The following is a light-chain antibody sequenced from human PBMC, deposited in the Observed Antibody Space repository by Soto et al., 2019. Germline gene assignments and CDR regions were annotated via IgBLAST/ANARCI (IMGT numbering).Light chain of an antibody. Sequence: EIQVTQSPSTLSASVGDRVTITCRASQSISSLLAWYQQKPGRAPTLLIYKASTLESGVPSRFSGSGSGTEFSLTISSLQPDDSATYYCQQYNSYPLTFGQGTRLEIK. CDR2: KAS. CDR3: QQYNSYPLT. J-gene: IGKJ5*01. V-gene: IGKV1-5*03. CDR1: QSISSL.